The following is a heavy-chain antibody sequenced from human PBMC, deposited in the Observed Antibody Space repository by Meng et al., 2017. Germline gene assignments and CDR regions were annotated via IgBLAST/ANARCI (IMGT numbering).Heavy chain of an antibody. Sequence: QGQLVESGVALVQPGRSLRLSCAASGFTFSSYAMHWVRQAPGKGLEWVAVISYDGSNKYYADSVKGRFTISRDNSKNTLYLQMNSLRAEDTAVYYCATMIVVNYWGQGTLVTVSS. V-gene: IGHV3-30*01. J-gene: IGHJ4*02. CDR2: ISYDGSNK. D-gene: IGHD3-22*01. CDR3: ATMIVVNY. CDR1: GFTFSSYA.